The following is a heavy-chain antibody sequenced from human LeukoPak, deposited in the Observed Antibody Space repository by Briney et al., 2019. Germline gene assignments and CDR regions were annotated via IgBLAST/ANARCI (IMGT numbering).Heavy chain of an antibody. Sequence: GASVKVSCKASGYTFTSYYMHWVRQAPGQGLEWMGIINPSGGSTSYAQKFQGRVTMTRDTSTSTVYMELSSLRSEDTAVYYCARDYRKRHCYDSSGPFDYWGQGTLVTVSS. V-gene: IGHV1-46*01. CDR2: INPSGGST. J-gene: IGHJ4*02. CDR3: ARDYRKRHCYDSSGPFDY. CDR1: GYTFTSYY. D-gene: IGHD3-22*01.